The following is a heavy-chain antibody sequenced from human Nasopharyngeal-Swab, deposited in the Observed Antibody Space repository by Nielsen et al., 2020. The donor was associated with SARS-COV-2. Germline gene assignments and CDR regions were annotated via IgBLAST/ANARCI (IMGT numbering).Heavy chain of an antibody. CDR2: INHIGST. CDR1: GGSFTTYS. D-gene: IGHD4-17*01. CDR3: ARGRYYGDYDY. V-gene: IGHV4-34*01. J-gene: IGHJ4*02. Sequence: SEPLSLTCAVYGGSFTTYSWIWIRQPPGKGLEWIGEINHIGSTNYNTYNPSLNSRVTISLATSKSQFSLTLTSVTAADTAIYFCARGRYYGDYDYWGQGALVTVSS.